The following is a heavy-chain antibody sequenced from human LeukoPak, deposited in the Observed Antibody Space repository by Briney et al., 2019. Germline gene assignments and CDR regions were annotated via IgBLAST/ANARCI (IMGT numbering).Heavy chain of an antibody. CDR3: ANGNRCTSPNCLGYYYFYMDV. J-gene: IGHJ6*03. CDR1: GFTFSSYA. CDR2: FSGSGGTT. V-gene: IGHV3-23*01. Sequence: YPGGSLRLSCAASGFTFSSYAMNWVRQAPGRGLEWVSGFSGSGGTTYYADSVKGRFTISRDNSKNTLYLQMNSLRDEDTAVYYCANGNRCTSPNCLGYYYFYMDVWGKGTTVTVSS. D-gene: IGHD2-8*01.